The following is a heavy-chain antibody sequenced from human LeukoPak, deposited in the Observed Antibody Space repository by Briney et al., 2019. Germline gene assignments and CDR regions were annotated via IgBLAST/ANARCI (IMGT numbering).Heavy chain of an antibody. J-gene: IGHJ4*02. Sequence: PGRSLRLSCAASGFTFDDYAMHWVRQAPGKGLGWVSGINWNSGSIGYADSVRGRFTISRDNAKNSLYLQMNSLRAEDTALYYCAKGRGYSYGYLADYWGQGTLVTVSS. D-gene: IGHD5-18*01. CDR3: AKGRGYSYGYLADY. V-gene: IGHV3-9*01. CDR2: INWNSGSI. CDR1: GFTFDDYA.